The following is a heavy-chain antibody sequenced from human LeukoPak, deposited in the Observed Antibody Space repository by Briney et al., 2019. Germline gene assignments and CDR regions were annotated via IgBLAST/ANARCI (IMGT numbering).Heavy chain of an antibody. J-gene: IGHJ4*02. CDR3: ARGRIYDYVWGSYRLYYFDY. V-gene: IGHV3-66*01. CDR2: IYSGGST. CDR1: GFTFDDYG. Sequence: GGSLRLSCAASGFTFDDYGMSWVRQAPGKGLEWVSVIYSGGSTYYADSVKGRFTISRDNSKNTLYLQMNSLRAEDTAVYYCARGRIYDYVWGSYRLYYFDYWGQGTLVTVSS. D-gene: IGHD3-16*02.